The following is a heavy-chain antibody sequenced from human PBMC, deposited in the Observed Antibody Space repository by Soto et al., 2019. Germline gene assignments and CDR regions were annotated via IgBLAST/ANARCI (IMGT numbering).Heavy chain of an antibody. Sequence: EVQLVESGGGLVQPGGSLKISCAASGFTFSGSAMHWVRQASGKGLEWVGRIRSKANSYATAYAASVKGRFTISRDDSKNTAYLQMNSLKTEGTAVYYCTRPREAAAGFDYWGQGTLVTVSS. CDR3: TRPREAAAGFDY. J-gene: IGHJ4*02. V-gene: IGHV3-73*02. CDR2: IRSKANSYAT. D-gene: IGHD6-13*01. CDR1: GFTFSGSA.